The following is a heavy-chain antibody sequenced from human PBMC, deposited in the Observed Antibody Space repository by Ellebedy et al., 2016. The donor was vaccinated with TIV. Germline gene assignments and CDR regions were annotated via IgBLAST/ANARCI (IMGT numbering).Heavy chain of an antibody. Sequence: MPSETLSLTCAVSGGSISSSNWWCWVRQPPGKGLEWIGEIYHSGSTNYSPSLKSRVTISVDKSKIQFSLKLNSVTAADTAVYYCSKAVAGYFDYWGQGTLVTVSS. CDR3: SKAVAGYFDY. V-gene: IGHV4-4*02. CDR2: IYHSGST. CDR1: GGSISSSNW. D-gene: IGHD6-19*01. J-gene: IGHJ4*02.